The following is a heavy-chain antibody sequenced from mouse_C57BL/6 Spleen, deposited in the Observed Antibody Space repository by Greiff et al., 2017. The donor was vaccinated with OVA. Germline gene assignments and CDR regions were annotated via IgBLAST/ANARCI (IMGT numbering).Heavy chain of an antibody. CDR2: ISSGSSTI. V-gene: IGHV5-17*01. CDR1: GFTFSDYG. Sequence: EVKLVESGGGLVKPGGSLKLSCAASGFTFSDYGMHWVRQAPEKGLEWVAYISSGSSTIYYADTVKGRFTISRDNAKNTLFLQMTSLRSEDTAMYYCARGTTVVEGMDDWGKGTSVTVSS. D-gene: IGHD1-1*01. J-gene: IGHJ4*01. CDR3: ARGTTVVEGMDD.